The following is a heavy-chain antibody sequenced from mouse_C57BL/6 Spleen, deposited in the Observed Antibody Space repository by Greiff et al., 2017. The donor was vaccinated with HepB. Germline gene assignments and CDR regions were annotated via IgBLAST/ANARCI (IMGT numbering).Heavy chain of an antibody. V-gene: IGHV2-2*01. CDR3: ARNEEGSWYFDV. Sequence: VKLMESGPGLVQPSQSLSITCTVSGFSLTSYGVHWVRQSPGKGLEWLGVIWSGGSTDYNAAFISRLSISKDNSKSHVFFKMNSLQADDTAIYYCARNEEGSWYFDVWGTGTTVTVSS. CDR1: GFSLTSYG. CDR2: IWSGGST. J-gene: IGHJ1*03.